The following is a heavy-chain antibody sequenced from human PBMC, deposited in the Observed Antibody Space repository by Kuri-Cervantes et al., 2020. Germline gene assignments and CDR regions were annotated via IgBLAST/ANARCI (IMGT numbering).Heavy chain of an antibody. V-gene: IGHV4-34*01. Sequence: SETLSLTCAFYGGSFSDYYWIWIRQAPGKGLEWIGENHHRGYINYNPSPKSRVTISIDSFKNQFSLRLTSVTAADTAVYYCARSIDGNAYDSRWQRKRGVNDFWGQGTLVTVSS. D-gene: IGHD5-12*01. CDR2: NHHRGYI. CDR3: ARSIDGNAYDSRWQRKRGVNDF. J-gene: IGHJ4*02. CDR1: GGSFSDYY.